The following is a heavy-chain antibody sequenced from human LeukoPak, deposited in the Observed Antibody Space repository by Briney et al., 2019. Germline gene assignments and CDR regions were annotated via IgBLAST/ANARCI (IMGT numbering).Heavy chain of an antibody. V-gene: IGHV3-23*01. CDR2: ISGRGVTT. CDR3: AKDGDSENVRGYMGD. CDR1: GFTFSSYA. D-gene: IGHD3-10*02. J-gene: IGHJ4*02. Sequence: GGSLRLSCAASGFTFSSYAMSWVRQAPGQGLEWVSTISGRGVTTYYADSVKGRFAISSDSSKNTVYLQMNGLRAEDTAVYFCAKDGDSENVRGYMGDWGQGTLVTVSS.